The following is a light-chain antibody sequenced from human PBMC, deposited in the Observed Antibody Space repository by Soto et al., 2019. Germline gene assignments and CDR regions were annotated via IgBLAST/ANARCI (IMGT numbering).Light chain of an antibody. CDR3: SSYAGSVYV. CDR1: SSDVGGYNY. J-gene: IGLJ1*01. CDR2: EVS. Sequence: QSLLTQPPSASGSPGQSVTISCTGASSDVGGYNYVSWYQQHPGKAPKLMIYEVSKRPSGVPDRFSGSKSGNTASLTVSGLQAEDEADYYCSSYAGSVYVFGTGTKDTVL. V-gene: IGLV2-8*01.